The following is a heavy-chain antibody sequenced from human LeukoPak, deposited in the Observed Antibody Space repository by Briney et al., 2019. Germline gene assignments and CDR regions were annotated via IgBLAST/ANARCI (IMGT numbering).Heavy chain of an antibody. D-gene: IGHD6-6*01. J-gene: IGHJ3*02. CDR2: IYHTGSI. Sequence: PSETLSLTCAVTGNSISSSYYWGWIRQPPGKGLEWIGSIYHTGSIHYNPSLKSRVTISIDTSKNRISLKLSSVTAADTAVYYCARETAARDAFDIWGQGTMVTVSS. CDR1: GNSISSSYY. V-gene: IGHV4-38-2*01. CDR3: ARETAARDAFDI.